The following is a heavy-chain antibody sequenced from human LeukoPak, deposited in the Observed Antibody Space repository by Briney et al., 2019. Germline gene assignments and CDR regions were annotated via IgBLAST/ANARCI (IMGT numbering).Heavy chain of an antibody. Sequence: PSETLSLTCAVYSGSFSAYYWTWIRQPPGKGLEWIGEINHSGSINYNPSLKSRVTISVDTSKNQFSLKLSSVTAADTAVYYCAKRGPYYYGSGSYYKGAQYYFDSWGQGPLVTVSS. V-gene: IGHV4-34*01. D-gene: IGHD3-10*01. CDR1: SGSFSAYY. CDR2: INHSGSI. CDR3: AKRGPYYYGSGSYYKGAQYYFDS. J-gene: IGHJ4*02.